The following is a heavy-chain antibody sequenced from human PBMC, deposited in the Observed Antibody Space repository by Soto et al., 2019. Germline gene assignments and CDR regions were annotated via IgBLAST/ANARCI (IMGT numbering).Heavy chain of an antibody. Sequence: GASVKVSCKVSGYTLTELSMHWVRQAPGKGLEWMGGFDPEDGETIYAQKFQGRVTMTEDTSTDTAYMELSSLRYEDTAVYYCATSRASIAARRGGDWFDPWGQRTLVTVSS. CDR1: GYTLTELS. CDR3: ATSRASIAARRGGDWFDP. D-gene: IGHD6-6*01. V-gene: IGHV1-24*01. J-gene: IGHJ5*02. CDR2: FDPEDGET.